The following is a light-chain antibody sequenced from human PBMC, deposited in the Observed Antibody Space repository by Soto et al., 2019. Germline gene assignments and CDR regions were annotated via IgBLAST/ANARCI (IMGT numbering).Light chain of an antibody. CDR1: QYVTSNY. CDR2: AAT. CDR3: QQYVSSFT. V-gene: IGKV3-20*01. J-gene: IGKJ3*01. Sequence: DIVLTQFPGTLSVSPGERATLSCRASQYVTSNYLAWYQQKPGQAPRLLIYAATNRATGITDRFSGSGSGTDFTLTISRLEPEDFAMYYCQQYVSSFTFGPGTKVDI.